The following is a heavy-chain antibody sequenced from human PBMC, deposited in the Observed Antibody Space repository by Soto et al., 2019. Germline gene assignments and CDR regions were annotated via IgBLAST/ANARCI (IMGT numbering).Heavy chain of an antibody. CDR1: GGSISSSSYY. CDR2: IYYSGST. Sequence: SETLSLTCTVSGGSISSSSYYWGWIRQPPGKGLEWIGSIYYSGSTYYNPSLKSRVTISVDTSKNQFSLKLSSVTAADTAVYYCARSVYCDFPNSYYYGLDVWGQVTRAPVS. D-gene: IGHD4-17*01. V-gene: IGHV4-39*01. CDR3: ARSVYCDFPNSYYYGLDV. J-gene: IGHJ6*02.